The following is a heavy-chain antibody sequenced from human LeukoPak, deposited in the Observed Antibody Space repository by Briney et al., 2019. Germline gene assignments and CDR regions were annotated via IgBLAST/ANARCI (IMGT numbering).Heavy chain of an antibody. CDR1: GGTFSSYA. J-gene: IGHJ4*02. Sequence: SVKVSCKASGGTFSSYAISWVRQAPGQGLEWMGRIIPILGIANYAQKFQGRVTITADKSTSTAYMELSSLRSEDTAVYYCARYTESCSVDYWGQGTLVTVSS. CDR3: ARYTESCSVDY. V-gene: IGHV1-69*04. CDR2: IIPILGIA. D-gene: IGHD1-1*01.